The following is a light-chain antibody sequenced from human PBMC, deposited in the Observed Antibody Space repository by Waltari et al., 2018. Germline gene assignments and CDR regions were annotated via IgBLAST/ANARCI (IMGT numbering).Light chain of an antibody. V-gene: IGKV1D-16*01. CDR1: HDIGMW. CDR2: KAS. CDR3: QQYHSAPYT. Sequence: DIQMTQSPSSLSASVGDRVTITCRASHDIGMWLVWYQQKPGKAPKSLIYKASSLQSGVPSRFSGGGSWTDFTLIISSLQPEDLATYYCQQYHSAPYTFGQGTKVEI. J-gene: IGKJ2*01.